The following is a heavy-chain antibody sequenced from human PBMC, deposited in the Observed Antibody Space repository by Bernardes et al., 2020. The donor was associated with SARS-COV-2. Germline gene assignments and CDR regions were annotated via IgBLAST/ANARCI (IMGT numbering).Heavy chain of an antibody. Sequence: ASVKVSCKASGFTFTDYSMHWVRQPPGQGLEWMGWINPISGDTKYAQNFEGRVTMTRDTSISTVYMELSRLRSDDTAVFFCASVTYSSSSTCCDQWGQGTLVTVSS. D-gene: IGHD2-2*01. CDR3: ASVTYSSSSTCCDQ. J-gene: IGHJ4*02. CDR2: INPISGDT. V-gene: IGHV1-2*02. CDR1: GFTFTDYS.